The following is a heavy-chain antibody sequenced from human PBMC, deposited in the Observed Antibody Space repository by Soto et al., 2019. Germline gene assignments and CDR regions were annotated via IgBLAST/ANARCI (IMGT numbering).Heavy chain of an antibody. CDR1: GFSFSSYA. CDR3: DRPLAGTEHHLIDY. D-gene: IGHD6-13*01. V-gene: IGHV3-30-3*01. Sequence: GWSLRLSCAASGFSFSSYAMHWVRQATGKGLEWVAVISYDGSNKYYADSVKGRFTISRDNSKNTLYLQMNSLRAEDTAVYYCDRPLAGTEHHLIDYWGQGTLVTVSS. J-gene: IGHJ4*02. CDR2: ISYDGSNK.